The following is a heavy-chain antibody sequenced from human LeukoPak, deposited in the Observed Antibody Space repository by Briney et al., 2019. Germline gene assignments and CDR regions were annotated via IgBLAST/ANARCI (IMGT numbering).Heavy chain of an antibody. D-gene: IGHD5-18*01. Sequence: SVKVSCKASGGTFSSYAISWVRQAPGQGLEWMGGIIPIFGTANYAQKFQGRVTITADKSTSTAYMELSSLRSEDTAVYYCARSSGYCSEIDYWGQGTLVTVSS. CDR1: GGTFSSYA. V-gene: IGHV1-69*06. CDR2: IIPIFGTA. J-gene: IGHJ4*02. CDR3: ARSSGYCSEIDY.